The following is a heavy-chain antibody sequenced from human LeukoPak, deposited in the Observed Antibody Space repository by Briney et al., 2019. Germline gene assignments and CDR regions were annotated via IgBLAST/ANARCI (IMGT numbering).Heavy chain of an antibody. CDR1: GFTFSSYG. CDR3: ARALVYWFDP. D-gene: IGHD1-14*01. Sequence: PGGSLRLSCAASGFTFSSYGMHWVRQPPGKGLEWIGEIYHSGSTNYNPSLKSRVTISVDKSKNQFSLKLSSVTAADTAVYYCARALVYWFDPWGKGTLVTVSS. J-gene: IGHJ5*02. CDR2: IYHSGST. V-gene: IGHV4-4*02.